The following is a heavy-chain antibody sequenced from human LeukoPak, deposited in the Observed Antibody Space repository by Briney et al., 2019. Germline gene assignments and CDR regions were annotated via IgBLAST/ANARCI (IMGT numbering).Heavy chain of an antibody. V-gene: IGHV4-59*08. CDR2: IYYSGST. Sequence: PSETLSLTCTVSGGSISSYYWSWIRQPPGKGLEWIGYIYYSGSTNYNPSLKSRVTISVDTSKNQFSLKLSSVTAADTAVYYCARRSRDRPNGRTYYYDSSGPWATYYYDYWGQGTLVTVSS. CDR3: ARRSRDRPNGRTYYYDSSGPWATYYYDY. CDR1: GGSISSYY. J-gene: IGHJ4*02. D-gene: IGHD3-22*01.